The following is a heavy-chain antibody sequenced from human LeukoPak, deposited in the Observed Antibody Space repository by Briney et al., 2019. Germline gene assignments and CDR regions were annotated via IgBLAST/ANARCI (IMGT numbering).Heavy chain of an antibody. J-gene: IGHJ1*01. CDR2: IYYSGST. CDR3: ARVYSSSSKYFQH. V-gene: IGHV4-30-4*08. CDR1: GGSISSGDYY. D-gene: IGHD6-6*01. Sequence: SQTLSLTCTVSGGSISSGDYYWSWIRQPPGKGLEWIGYIYYSGSTYYNPSLKSRVTISVDTSKNQFSLKLSSVTAADTAVYYCARVYSSSSKYFQHWGQGTLVTVSS.